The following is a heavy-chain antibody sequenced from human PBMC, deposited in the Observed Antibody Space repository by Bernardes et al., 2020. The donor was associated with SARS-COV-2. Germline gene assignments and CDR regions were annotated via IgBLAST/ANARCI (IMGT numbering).Heavy chain of an antibody. CDR1: GDRVSSNNAA. D-gene: IGHD6-19*01. Sequence: SQTLSLTCAISGDRVSSNNAAWNWIRQSPSRGLEWLGKTYYRSKWYNDYAVSVKSRITINPDTSKNQFSLQLNSVTPEDTAVYYCARQQWLAMGHFDYWGQGTLVTVSS. J-gene: IGHJ4*02. CDR3: ARQQWLAMGHFDY. CDR2: TYYRSKWYN. V-gene: IGHV6-1*01.